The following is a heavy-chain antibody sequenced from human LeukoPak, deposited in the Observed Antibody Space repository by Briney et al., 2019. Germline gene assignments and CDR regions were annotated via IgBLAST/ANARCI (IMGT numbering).Heavy chain of an antibody. CDR1: GFTFSSYA. D-gene: IGHD3-22*01. CDR2: ISGSGNRT. CDR3: ATYRRGYHDSSESYYFDY. J-gene: IGHJ4*02. V-gene: IGHV3-23*01. Sequence: GGSLRLSCAASGFTFSSYAMSWVRQAPGKGLEWVSSISGSGNRTYYADSVKGRFTISRDNSKNTLYLQMNGLRAENTAVYYCATYRRGYHDSSESYYFDYWGQGTLVTVSS.